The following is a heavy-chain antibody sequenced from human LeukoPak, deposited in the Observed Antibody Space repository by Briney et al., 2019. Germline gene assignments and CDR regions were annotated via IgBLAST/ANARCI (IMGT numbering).Heavy chain of an antibody. Sequence: ASVKVSCKASGYTFTSYAMNWVRQAPGQGLEWMGWINTNTGNPTYVQGFTGRFVFSLDTSVSTAYLQISSLKAEDTAVYYCARGGIDTPGYDIFTGWAFDYWGQGTMVTVSS. V-gene: IGHV7-4-1*02. CDR3: ARGGIDTPGYDIFTGWAFDY. CDR1: GYTFTSYA. CDR2: INTNTGNP. D-gene: IGHD3-9*01. J-gene: IGHJ3*01.